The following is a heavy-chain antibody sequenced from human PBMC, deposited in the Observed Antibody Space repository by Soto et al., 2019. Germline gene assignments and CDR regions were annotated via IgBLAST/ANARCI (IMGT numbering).Heavy chain of an antibody. CDR1: GGSIRNYY. CDR2: MSHSGTT. Sequence: SETLSLTCTVSGGSIRNYYWSWIRQPPGKGLEWIGYMSHSGTTNYNPSLKSRVLISVDTSKNQFSLKLTSVTAADTAMYYCARDAYYFNYWGQGTLVTVS. V-gene: IGHV4-59*01. CDR3: ARDAYYFNY. J-gene: IGHJ4*02.